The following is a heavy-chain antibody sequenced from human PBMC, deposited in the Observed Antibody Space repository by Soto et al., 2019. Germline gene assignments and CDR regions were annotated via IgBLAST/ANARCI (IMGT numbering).Heavy chain of an antibody. CDR1: GGTFSSFT. V-gene: IGHV1-69*01. CDR2: IIPIYGTA. Sequence: QVQLVQSGAEVKKPGSSVKVSCKASGGTFSSFTISWVRQAPGQGLEWMGGIIPIYGTANYAQKFQGRVTITADASTRTAYMELSSLRSEDTAVYYCAKDRRAAWESYYSYAMDVWGQGTTVTVSS. CDR3: AKDRRAAWESYYSYAMDV. J-gene: IGHJ6*02. D-gene: IGHD6-13*01.